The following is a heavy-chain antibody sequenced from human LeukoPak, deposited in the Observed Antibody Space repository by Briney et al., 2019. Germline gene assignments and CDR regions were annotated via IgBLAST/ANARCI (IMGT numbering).Heavy chain of an antibody. J-gene: IGHJ4*02. D-gene: IGHD4/OR15-4a*01. Sequence: SGGSLRLSCAASGFSFSSFEMNWVRQAPGKGLEWVSYISSSGTTIYYADSVKGRFTISRDNSKNTLYLQMNSLRGEDTALYFCANEVRPNDYWGQGTLVTVSS. CDR1: GFSFSSFE. V-gene: IGHV3-48*03. CDR2: ISSSGTTI. CDR3: ANEVRPNDY.